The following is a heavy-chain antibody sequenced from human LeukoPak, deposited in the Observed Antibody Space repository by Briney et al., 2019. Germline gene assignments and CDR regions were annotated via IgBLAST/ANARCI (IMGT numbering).Heavy chain of an antibody. Sequence: PGGSLRLSCAASGFTFSSYEMNWVRQAPGKGLEWVSYISSSGSTIYYADSVKGRFTISRDNAENSLYLQMNSLTSEDTALYYCAKSRYYDILTGQTYYFDYWGQGTLVTVSS. CDR1: GFTFSSYE. D-gene: IGHD3-9*01. J-gene: IGHJ4*02. CDR3: AKSRYYDILTGQTYYFDY. CDR2: ISSSGSTI. V-gene: IGHV3-48*03.